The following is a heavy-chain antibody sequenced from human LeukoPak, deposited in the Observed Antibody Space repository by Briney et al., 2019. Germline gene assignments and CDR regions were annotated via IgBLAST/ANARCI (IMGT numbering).Heavy chain of an antibody. J-gene: IGHJ6*03. CDR2: ISYSGTT. CDR1: GGSISSRPYY. Sequence: PSETLSLTCTVSGGSISSRPYYWGWVRQPPGRGLEWIGTISYSGTTYYSPSLKSRVTISLDTSKNQFSLKLSSVTAADTAIYYCARDFSSSSTVYYYYYMDVWGKGTTVTVSS. D-gene: IGHD6-6*01. CDR3: ARDFSSSSTVYYYYYMDV. V-gene: IGHV4-39*07.